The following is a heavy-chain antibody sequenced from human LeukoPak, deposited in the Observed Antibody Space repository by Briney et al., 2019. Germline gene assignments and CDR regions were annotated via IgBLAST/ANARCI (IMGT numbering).Heavy chain of an antibody. Sequence: GASVKVSCKASGYTFTGYYMHWVRQAPGQGLEWMGWISPNSGGTNYAQKFQGWVTMTRDTSISTAYMELSRLRSEDTAVYYCARGGHYYDSSGYFSFDYWGQGTLVTVSS. CDR2: ISPNSGGT. CDR1: GYTFTGYY. CDR3: ARGGHYYDSSGYFSFDY. V-gene: IGHV1-2*04. J-gene: IGHJ4*02. D-gene: IGHD3-22*01.